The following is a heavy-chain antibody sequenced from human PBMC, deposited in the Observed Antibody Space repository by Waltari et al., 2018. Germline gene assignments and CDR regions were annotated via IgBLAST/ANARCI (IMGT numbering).Heavy chain of an antibody. V-gene: IGHV1-18*01. CDR1: GYSFDSYG. D-gene: IGHD3-22*01. J-gene: IGHJ4*02. CDR3: ARRSPYSSFDY. Sequence: QVQLLQSGAEVKKPGASVKVSCKASGYSFDSYGISWVRQAPGQGLEWMGWFNPDNGDGNYAQKFQGRVTMTTDSSTSTAHMELRSLGSDDTAVYYCARRSPYSSFDYWGQGTLVTVSS. CDR2: FNPDNGDG.